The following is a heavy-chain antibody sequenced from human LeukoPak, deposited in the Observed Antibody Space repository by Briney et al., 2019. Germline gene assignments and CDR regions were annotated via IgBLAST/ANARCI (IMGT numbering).Heavy chain of an antibody. V-gene: IGHV4-30-2*01. J-gene: IGHJ3*02. CDR2: IYHSGST. Sequence: SQTLSLTCTVSGSSISSGGYYWSWIRQPPGKGLEWIGYIYHSGSTYYNPSLKSRVTISVDRSKNQFSLKLSSVTAADTAVYYCARAEYSSGWYIGTAFDIWGQGTMVTVS. CDR3: ARAEYSSGWYIGTAFDI. CDR1: GSSISSGGYY. D-gene: IGHD6-19*01.